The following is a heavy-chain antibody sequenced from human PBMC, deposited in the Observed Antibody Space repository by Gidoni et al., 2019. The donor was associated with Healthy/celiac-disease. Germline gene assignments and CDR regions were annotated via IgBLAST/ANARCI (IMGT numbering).Heavy chain of an antibody. CDR3: ARDFRGDYGGY. Sequence: EVQLVESGGCLVKPGGSLRLSCAASGFTFSTYSMNWVRQAPGKGLEWVSSISSSSTYIYYADSVKGRFTISRDNAQNSLYLQMNSLRAEDTAVYYCARDFRGDYGGYWGQGTLVTVSS. J-gene: IGHJ4*02. D-gene: IGHD4-17*01. CDR1: GFTFSTYS. CDR2: ISSSSTYI. V-gene: IGHV3-21*01.